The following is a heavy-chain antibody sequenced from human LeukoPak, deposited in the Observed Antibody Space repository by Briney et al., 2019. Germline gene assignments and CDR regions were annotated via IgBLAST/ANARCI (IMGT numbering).Heavy chain of an antibody. D-gene: IGHD3-3*01. CDR2: IYYSGST. J-gene: IGHJ4*02. CDR1: GGSISSSSYY. V-gene: IGHV4-39*01. CDR3: ASPPTGTIPEPPFDY. Sequence: SETLSLTCTVSGGSISSSSYYWGWIRRPPGKGLEWIGSIYYSGSTYYNPSLKSRVTISVDTSKNQFSLKLSSVTAADTAVYYCASPPTGTIPEPPFDYWGQGTLVTVSS.